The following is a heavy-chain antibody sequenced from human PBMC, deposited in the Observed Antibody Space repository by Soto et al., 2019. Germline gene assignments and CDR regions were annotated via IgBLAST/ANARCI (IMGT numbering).Heavy chain of an antibody. V-gene: IGHV1-3*01. CDR1: GYTFTSYA. D-gene: IGHD3-10*01. Sequence: QVQLVQSGAEVKKPGASVKVSCKASGYTFTSYAMHWVRQAPGQRLEWMGWINAGNGNTKYSQKFQGRVTITRDTIASTAHMELSSLRSEDTAVYYCATRGRSLGYYYGMDVWGQGTTVTVSS. CDR2: INAGNGNT. CDR3: ATRGRSLGYYYGMDV. J-gene: IGHJ6*02.